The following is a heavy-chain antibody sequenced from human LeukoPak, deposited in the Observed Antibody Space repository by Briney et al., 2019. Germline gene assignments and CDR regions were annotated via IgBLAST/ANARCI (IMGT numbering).Heavy chain of an antibody. V-gene: IGHV4-4*07. CDR1: GASISTYY. J-gene: IGHJ4*02. CDR3: VQDGPLRSDY. CDR2: IFASGST. D-gene: IGHD5/OR15-5a*01. Sequence: PSETLSLTCTVSGASISTYYWSWIRQPAGKGLEWIGRIFASGSTNYNPSLESRIAMSVDTSKNQFSLNLTSVTAADTAMYYCVQDGPLRSDYWGQGTLVTVSP.